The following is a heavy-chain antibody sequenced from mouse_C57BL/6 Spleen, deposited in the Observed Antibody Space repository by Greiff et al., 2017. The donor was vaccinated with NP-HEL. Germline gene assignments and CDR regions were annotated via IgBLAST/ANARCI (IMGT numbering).Heavy chain of an antibody. CDR3: ARRDYYVSSYLYAMDY. CDR1: GYTFTSYW. CDR2: IDPSDSYT. J-gene: IGHJ4*01. Sequence: VQLQQPGAELVMPGASVKLSCKASGYTFTSYWMHWVKQRPGQGLEWIGEIDPSDSYTHYNQKFKGKSTLTVDKSSSTAYRQLSSLTSEDYAVYYCARRDYYVSSYLYAMDYWGQGTSVTVSS. V-gene: IGHV1-69*01. D-gene: IGHD1-1*01.